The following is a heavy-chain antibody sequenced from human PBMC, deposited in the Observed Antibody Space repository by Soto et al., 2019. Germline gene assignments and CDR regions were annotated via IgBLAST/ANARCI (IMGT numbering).Heavy chain of an antibody. Sequence: GSLRIACAASAGTAYDSYVSGIRKDKGKGLEWVSYISSSSYTNYADSVKGRFTISRDNAKNSLYLQMNSLRAEDTAVYYVSRALYGWGSYREIYCDYWGQGNLGSV. J-gene: IGHJ4*02. CDR3: SRALYGWGSYREIYCDY. CDR1: AGTAYDSY. CDR2: ISSSSYT. D-gene: IGHD3-10*01. V-gene: IGHV3-11*06.